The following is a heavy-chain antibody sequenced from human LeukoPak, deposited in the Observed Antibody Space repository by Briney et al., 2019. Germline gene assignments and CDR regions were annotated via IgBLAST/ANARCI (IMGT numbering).Heavy chain of an antibody. J-gene: IGHJ4*02. CDR2: ISYDGSNK. Sequence: GRSLRLSCAASGFTFSSYAMHWVRQAPGKGLEWVAVISYDGSNKYYADSVKGRFTISRDNSKNTLYLQMNSLRAEDTAVYYCARDSSGYYEIDYWGQGTLVTVSS. CDR3: ARDSSGYYEIDY. CDR1: GFTFSSYA. D-gene: IGHD3-22*01. V-gene: IGHV3-30-3*01.